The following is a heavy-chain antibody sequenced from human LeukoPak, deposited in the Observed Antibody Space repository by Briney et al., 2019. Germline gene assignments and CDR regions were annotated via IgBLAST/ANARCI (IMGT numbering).Heavy chain of an antibody. CDR3: AKISSSAESNFDY. D-gene: IGHD6-25*01. V-gene: IGHV3-30*02. J-gene: IGHJ4*02. CDR1: GFTFSTYA. Sequence: PGGSLRLSCAASGFTFSTYAMHWFRQAPGKGLEWVAFIWPDGSKKYYADSVKGRFAISRENSKNTVYLQMNDLRPEDTALYFCAKISSSAESNFDYWGQGTLLTVSS. CDR2: IWPDGSKK.